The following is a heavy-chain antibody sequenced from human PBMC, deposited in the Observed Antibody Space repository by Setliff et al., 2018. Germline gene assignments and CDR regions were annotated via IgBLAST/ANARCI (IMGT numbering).Heavy chain of an antibody. D-gene: IGHD5-18*01. J-gene: IGHJ4*02. CDR3: ARAPSVELVTIRTNSWFTY. CDR1: GYTFRNSA. V-gene: IGHV1-18*01. CDR2: ISVYNGDT. Sequence: GASVKVSCKASGYTFRNSAFAWVRQAPGQGLEWVGWISVYNGDTNYAQKFQGRVTLTTDTSTSTAYMELRSLTSDDSAFYYCARAPSVELVTIRTNSWFTYWGQGTLVTVSS.